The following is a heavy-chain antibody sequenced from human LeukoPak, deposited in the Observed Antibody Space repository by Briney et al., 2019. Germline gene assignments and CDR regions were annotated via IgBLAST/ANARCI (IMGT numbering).Heavy chain of an antibody. CDR2: IIEKGNA. D-gene: IGHD3-10*01. J-gene: IGHJ2*01. Sequence: SETLSLTCALYGGSFSSYSWSGTWIRQTPEKGLEWIGEIIEKGNANYNPSLKSRVTIDLDTSKNQFSLKLTSMTAADTATYYCARGYYPPRWYFDLWGRGTLVTVSS. CDR3: ARGYYPPRWYFDL. V-gene: IGHV4-34*01. CDR1: GGSFSSYS.